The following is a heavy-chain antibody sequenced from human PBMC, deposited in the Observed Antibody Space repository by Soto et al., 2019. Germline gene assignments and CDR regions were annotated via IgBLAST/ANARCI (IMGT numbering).Heavy chain of an antibody. CDR1: GFTFSSYG. V-gene: IGHV3-30*18. D-gene: IGHD2-15*01. CDR3: AKTRQSRYCSGGSCYGYFDY. Sequence: QVQLVESGGGVVQPGRSLRLSCAASGFTFSSYGMHWVRQAPGKGLEWVAVISYDGSNKYYADSVKGRFTISRDNSKNTLYLQMNSRRAENTAVYYCAKTRQSRYCSGGSCYGYFDYWGQGTLVTVSS. J-gene: IGHJ4*02. CDR2: ISYDGSNK.